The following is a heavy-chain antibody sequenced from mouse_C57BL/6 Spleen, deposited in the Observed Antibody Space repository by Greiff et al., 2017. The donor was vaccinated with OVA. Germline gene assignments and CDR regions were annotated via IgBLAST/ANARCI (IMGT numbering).Heavy chain of an antibody. J-gene: IGHJ2*01. CDR1: GYTFTSYW. D-gene: IGHD3-2*02. Sequence: VQLQQPGAELVMPGASVKLSCKASGYTFTSYWMHWVKQRPGQGLEWIGEIDPSDSYTNYNQKFKGKSTLTVDKSSSTAYMQLSSLTSEDSAVYYCARGDSSGYVKYFDYWGQGTTLTVSS. V-gene: IGHV1-69*01. CDR3: ARGDSSGYVKYFDY. CDR2: IDPSDSYT.